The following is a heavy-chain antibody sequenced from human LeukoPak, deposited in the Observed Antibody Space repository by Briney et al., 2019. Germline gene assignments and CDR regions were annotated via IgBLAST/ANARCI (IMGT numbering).Heavy chain of an antibody. J-gene: IGHJ4*02. Sequence: SVKVSCKASGGTFSSYAISWVRQAPGQGLEWMGGIIPIFGTANYAQKFQGRVTITTDESTSTAYMELSSLRSEDTAVYYCASKTGDRVDFDYWGQGTLVTVSS. CDR3: ASKTGDRVDFDY. D-gene: IGHD7-27*01. V-gene: IGHV1-69*05. CDR2: IIPIFGTA. CDR1: GGTFSSYA.